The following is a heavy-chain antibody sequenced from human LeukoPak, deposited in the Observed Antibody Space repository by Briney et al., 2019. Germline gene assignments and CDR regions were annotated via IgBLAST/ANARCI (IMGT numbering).Heavy chain of an antibody. D-gene: IGHD4-17*01. Sequence: GGSLRLSCAASGFTFSSYWMHWVRQAPGKGLVWVSRINSDGSSTSYADSVKGRFTISRDNAKNTLYLQMNSLRADDTAGYYWARRNGDYEGGLDYWGQGTLVTVSS. V-gene: IGHV3-74*01. CDR1: GFTFSSYW. CDR2: INSDGSST. J-gene: IGHJ4*02. CDR3: ARRNGDYEGGLDY.